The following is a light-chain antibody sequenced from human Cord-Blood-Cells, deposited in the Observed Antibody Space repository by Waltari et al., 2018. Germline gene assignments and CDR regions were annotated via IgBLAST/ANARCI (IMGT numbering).Light chain of an antibody. V-gene: IGLV2-23*02. CDR2: QVS. CDR3: CSYAGSSTLV. CDR1: SSHVGSYNL. J-gene: IGLJ3*02. Sequence: QSALTQPASVSGFPGQSLTIPCTGTSSHVGSYNLVSWYQHHPGKATKLMIYQVSKRPSGVSNRFSGSKSGNTASLTISGLQAEDEADYYCCSYAGSSTLVFGGGTKLTVL.